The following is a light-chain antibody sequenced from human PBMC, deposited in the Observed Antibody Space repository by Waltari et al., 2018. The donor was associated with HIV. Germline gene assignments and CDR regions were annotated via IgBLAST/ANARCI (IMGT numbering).Light chain of an antibody. CDR2: SND. J-gene: IGLJ3*02. V-gene: IGLV1-44*01. Sequence: QSVLTQPPSASGTPGQRVTISCSGSSSNIRSNTVSWYQQLPGTATKLLIYSNDQRPSGVPDRFSGSKSGTSASLAISGLQSEDEADYYCAAWDDSLNGWVFGGGTKLTVL. CDR1: SSNIRSNT. CDR3: AAWDDSLNGWV.